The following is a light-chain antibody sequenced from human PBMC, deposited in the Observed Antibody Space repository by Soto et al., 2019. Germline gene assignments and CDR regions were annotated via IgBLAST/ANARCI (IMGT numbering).Light chain of an antibody. CDR2: GAS. Sequence: IQLTQSPSSLSASVGDRVTITCRASQGISSFLAWYQQKPGKAPKLLIYGASTLQSGVPSRFSGSGSGTDFTLTIGSLQPEDFATYYCQQYGSSPQTFGQGTKVEIK. V-gene: IGKV1-9*01. CDR3: QQYGSSPQT. CDR1: QGISSF. J-gene: IGKJ1*01.